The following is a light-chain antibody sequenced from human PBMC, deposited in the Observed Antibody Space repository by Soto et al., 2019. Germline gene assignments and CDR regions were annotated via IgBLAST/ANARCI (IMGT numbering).Light chain of an antibody. CDR2: GAS. V-gene: IGKV3-20*01. CDR3: QQYGKSPWT. CDR1: QSVSNSY. J-gene: IGKJ1*01. Sequence: EIVLTQSPGTLSLSPGERATLSCRASQSVSNSYLAWYQQKPGQAPRLLIYGASSRATGIPDRFNGSGSGTDFTLTISRLEPEDFAVYYCQQYGKSPWTFGQGTKVEIK.